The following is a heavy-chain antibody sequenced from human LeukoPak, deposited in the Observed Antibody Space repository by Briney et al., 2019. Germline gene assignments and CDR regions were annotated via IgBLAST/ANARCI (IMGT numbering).Heavy chain of an antibody. CDR1: GFTFTNYG. CDR3: AKGLYYKDRSGYPA. CDR2: IGYDGSNK. Sequence: GGSLRLSCAASGFTFTNYGMHWVRQAPGKGLEWVAFIGYDGSNKYYADSVKGRFIVSRDKSKNTLYLQMNSLRTEDTAVYYCAKGLYYKDRSGYPAWGQGTLVIVSS. J-gene: IGHJ5*02. D-gene: IGHD3-22*01. V-gene: IGHV3-30*02.